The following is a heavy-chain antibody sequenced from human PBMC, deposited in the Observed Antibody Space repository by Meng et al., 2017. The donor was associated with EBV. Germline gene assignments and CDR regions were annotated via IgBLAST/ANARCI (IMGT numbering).Heavy chain of an antibody. J-gene: IGHJ4*02. CDR2: IYWDDDK. D-gene: IGHD6-6*01. V-gene: IGHV2-5*02. Sequence: QITFQESCPTLVKPTQTLTLTFTFSGFSLSTRGVGVGWIRQPPGKALEWLALIYWDDDKRYSPSLKSRLTITKDTSKNQVVLPMTNMDPVDAATYYCAHIIAARPFDYWGQGTLVTVSS. CDR3: AHIIAARPFDY. CDR1: GFSLSTRGVG.